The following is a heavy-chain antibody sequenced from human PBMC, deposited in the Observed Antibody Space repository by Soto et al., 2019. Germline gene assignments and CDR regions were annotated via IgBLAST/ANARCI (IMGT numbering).Heavy chain of an antibody. V-gene: IGHV4-34*01. Sequence: SETLSLTCAGYGGSFSGYYWSWIRQPPGKGLEWIGEISHSGSTNYNPSLKSRVTISVGTSKNQFSLKLSSVTAADTAVYYCAIAAAAGTASDYWGQGTLVTVSS. CDR2: ISHSGST. CDR1: GGSFSGYY. CDR3: AIAAAAGTASDY. D-gene: IGHD6-13*01. J-gene: IGHJ4*02.